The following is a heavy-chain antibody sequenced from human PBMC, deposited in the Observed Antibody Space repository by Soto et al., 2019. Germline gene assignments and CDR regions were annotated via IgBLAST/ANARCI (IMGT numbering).Heavy chain of an antibody. CDR1: GFTFSTYS. Sequence: PGGSLRLSCVVSGFTFSTYSMSWVRQAPGKGLEWVSGISGSGGNTYYADSVKGRFTISRDNSKNTLYLQMNTLRAEDTAVYYCAKMPPRGYSGHGEDYWGQGTLVTVSS. D-gene: IGHD5-12*01. V-gene: IGHV3-23*01. J-gene: IGHJ4*02. CDR2: ISGSGGNT. CDR3: AKMPPRGYSGHGEDY.